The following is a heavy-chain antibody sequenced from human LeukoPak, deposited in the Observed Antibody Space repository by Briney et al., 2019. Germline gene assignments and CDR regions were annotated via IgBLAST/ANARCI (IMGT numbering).Heavy chain of an antibody. CDR1: GVSISSGHW. V-gene: IGHV4-4*02. Sequence: SGTLSLTCAVSGVSISSGHWWSWVRQPPGKGLEWIGEIYHSGNTNYNASLKSRVTISVDTSKNQFSLKVNSVTVADTAVYYCVTSIDLAGWGGFDVWGQGRMVTVSS. D-gene: IGHD1-26*01. CDR3: VTSIDLAGWGGFDV. J-gene: IGHJ3*01. CDR2: IYHSGNT.